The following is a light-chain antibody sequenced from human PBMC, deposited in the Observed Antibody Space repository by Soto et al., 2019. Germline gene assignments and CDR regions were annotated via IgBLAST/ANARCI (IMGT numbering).Light chain of an antibody. CDR1: SSDVGGYNY. V-gene: IGLV2-14*01. Sequence: QSVLTQPASVSGSPGQSITISCTGTSSDVGGYNYVSWYQQHPGKAPKLMIYDVXNRPSGVSNRFSGSKSGNTASLTISGXXXXXXXXYYCSSYTSSNTYVFGTGTKLTVL. J-gene: IGLJ1*01. CDR2: DVX. CDR3: SSYTSSNTYV.